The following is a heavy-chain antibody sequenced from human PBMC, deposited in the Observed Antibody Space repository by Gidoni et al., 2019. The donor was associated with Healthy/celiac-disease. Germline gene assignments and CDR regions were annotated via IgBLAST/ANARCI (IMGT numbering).Heavy chain of an antibody. Sequence: QVQLVQSGAEVKKPGSSVKVSCKASGGTFSSYAISWVRQAPGQGLEWMGGIIPIFGTATDAQKFQGRVTITADEATSTAYMELSSLRYEDTAVYDCAREVVGCGGDCYTYFDYWGQGTLVTVSS. D-gene: IGHD2-21*02. CDR1: GGTFSSYA. V-gene: IGHV1-69*01. CDR2: IIPIFGTA. CDR3: AREVVGCGGDCYTYFDY. J-gene: IGHJ4*02.